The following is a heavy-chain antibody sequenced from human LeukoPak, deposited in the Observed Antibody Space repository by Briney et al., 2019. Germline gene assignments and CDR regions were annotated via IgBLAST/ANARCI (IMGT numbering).Heavy chain of an antibody. D-gene: IGHD4-17*01. V-gene: IGHV3-21*01. CDR3: ARGHTAVTRHFDF. CDR2: ISSGSSAI. Sequence: PGGSLRLSCAASGFTFSSYGMIWVRQPPGKGLEWVSIISSGSSAIFSADALKGRFTISRDDAKNLLYLDMNSLRAEDTAVYYCARGHTAVTRHFDFWGQGTLVTVSS. J-gene: IGHJ4*02. CDR1: GFTFSSYG.